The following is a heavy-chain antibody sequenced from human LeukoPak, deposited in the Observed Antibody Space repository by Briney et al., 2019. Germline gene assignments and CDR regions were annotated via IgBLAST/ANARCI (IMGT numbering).Heavy chain of an antibody. D-gene: IGHD6-19*01. Sequence: SETLSLTCTASDGSINSDFWTWIRQPPGKGLEWIGYIRYSGRTSYNPYLKNRVSISIDTSKNLFSLKLRSVTTADTAIYYCARIPDVSGWPFDYWGQGTLVTVSS. J-gene: IGHJ4*02. CDR1: DGSINSDF. V-gene: IGHV4-59*01. CDR2: IRYSGRT. CDR3: ARIPDVSGWPFDY.